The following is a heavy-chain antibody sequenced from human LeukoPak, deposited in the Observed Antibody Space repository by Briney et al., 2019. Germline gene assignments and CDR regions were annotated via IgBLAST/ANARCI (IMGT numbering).Heavy chain of an antibody. CDR2: INHSGST. Sequence: SETLSLTCAVYGGSFSGYYWSWLRQPPGKGLEWIGEINHSGSTNYNPSLKSRVTISVDTSKNQFSLKLSSVTAADTAVYYCASGDFAGAFDIWGQGTMVTVSS. CDR1: GGSFSGYY. J-gene: IGHJ3*02. V-gene: IGHV4-34*01. CDR3: ASGDFAGAFDI.